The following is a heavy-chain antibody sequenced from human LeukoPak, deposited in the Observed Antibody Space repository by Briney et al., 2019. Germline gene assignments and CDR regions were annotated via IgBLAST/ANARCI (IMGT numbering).Heavy chain of an antibody. CDR1: GGSISINNYY. Sequence: SETLSLTCTVSGGSISINNYYWGWIRQPPGRGLEWVGNGYHNGKTYYNPSLRSPVTMSVDTSKNQFSLNLSSVTAADTAVYYCARLQDSSGYYGDAFDIWGQGSLVTVSS. V-gene: IGHV4-39*01. CDR2: GYHNGKT. D-gene: IGHD3-22*01. J-gene: IGHJ3*02. CDR3: ARLQDSSGYYGDAFDI.